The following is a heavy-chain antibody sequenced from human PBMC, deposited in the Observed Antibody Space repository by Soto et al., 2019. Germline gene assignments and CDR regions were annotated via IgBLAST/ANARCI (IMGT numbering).Heavy chain of an antibody. J-gene: IGHJ6*02. CDR3: ARDLWGYCGADCYPLDV. Sequence: SETLSLTCAVYGGSFSGYYWSWIRPPPGKGLEWIGYMYNTGSTIYNPSLKSRVTISVDTSKNQFSLKLNSVTAADTAVYYCARDLWGYCGADCYPLDVWGQGTTVTVSS. CDR2: MYNTGST. D-gene: IGHD2-21*02. CDR1: GGSFSGYY. V-gene: IGHV4-59*01.